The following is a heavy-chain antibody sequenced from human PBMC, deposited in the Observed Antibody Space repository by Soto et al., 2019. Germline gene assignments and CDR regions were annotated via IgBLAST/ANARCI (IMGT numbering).Heavy chain of an antibody. Sequence: SVKGACKASGGTFSGYAISWVRQAPGQGLEWMGGIIPIFGTANYAQKFQGRVTITADESTSTAYMELSSLRSEDTAVYYCARVRGSGIRRNAFDIWGQGTMVTV. CDR3: ARVRGSGIRRNAFDI. D-gene: IGHD3-10*01. V-gene: IGHV1-69*13. CDR1: GGTFSGYA. CDR2: IIPIFGTA. J-gene: IGHJ3*02.